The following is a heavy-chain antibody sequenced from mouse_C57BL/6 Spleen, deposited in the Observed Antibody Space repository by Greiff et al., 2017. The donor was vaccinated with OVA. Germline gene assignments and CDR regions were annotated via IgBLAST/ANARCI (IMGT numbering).Heavy chain of an antibody. J-gene: IGHJ4*01. Sequence: VQRVESGAELVRPGASVTLSCKASGYTFTDYEMHWVKQTPVHGLEWIGAIDPETGGTAYNQKFKGKAILTADKSSSTAYMELRSLTSEDSAVYYCTRDYGSSYRAMDYWGQGTSVTVSS. CDR1: GYTFTDYE. D-gene: IGHD1-1*01. CDR2: IDPETGGT. CDR3: TRDYGSSYRAMDY. V-gene: IGHV1-15*01.